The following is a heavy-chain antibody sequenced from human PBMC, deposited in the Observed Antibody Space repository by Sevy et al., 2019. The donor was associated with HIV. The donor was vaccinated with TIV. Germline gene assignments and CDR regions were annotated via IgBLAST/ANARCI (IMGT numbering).Heavy chain of an antibody. D-gene: IGHD1-7*01. CDR1: GFTFSKDW. J-gene: IGHJ4*02. CDR2: IKQDAGQK. Sequence: GGSLRLSCAAAGFTFSKDWMGWVRQAPGKGLEWVANIKQDAGQKYYVNSVKGRCTISRDNAKNSLYVQMNCLRAEDTAVYFCARDDGNYYFHYWGQGTLVTVSS. CDR3: ARDDGNYYFHY. V-gene: IGHV3-7*01.